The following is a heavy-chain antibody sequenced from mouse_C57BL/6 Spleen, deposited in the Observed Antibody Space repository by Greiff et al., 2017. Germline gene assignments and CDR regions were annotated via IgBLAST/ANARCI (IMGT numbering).Heavy chain of an antibody. J-gene: IGHJ2*01. Sequence: QVQLKESGPELVKPGASVKISCKASGYAFSSSWMNWVKQRPGKGLEWIGRIYPGDGDTNYNGKFKGKATLTADKSSSTAYMQLSSLTSEDSAVYFCARWLPHVFDYWGQGTTRTVSS. CDR3: ARWLPHVFDY. CDR1: GYAFSSSW. D-gene: IGHD2-2*01. V-gene: IGHV1-82*01. CDR2: IYPGDGDT.